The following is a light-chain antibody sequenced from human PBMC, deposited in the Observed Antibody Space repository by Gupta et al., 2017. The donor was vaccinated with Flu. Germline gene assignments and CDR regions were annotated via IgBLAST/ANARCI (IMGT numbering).Light chain of an antibody. J-gene: IGLJ3*02. CDR3: QSYASGLRRWL. V-gene: IGLV1-40*01. CDR2: NNT. Sequence: VTISCPGHSSSIGTGYAVHWYKQLPAAAPNRRVFNNTNPPSGVPGRPSFSKSDTSSSPATTGLLAEDAADDYCQSYASGLRRWLFGGGTRLTVL. CDR1: SSSIGTGYA.